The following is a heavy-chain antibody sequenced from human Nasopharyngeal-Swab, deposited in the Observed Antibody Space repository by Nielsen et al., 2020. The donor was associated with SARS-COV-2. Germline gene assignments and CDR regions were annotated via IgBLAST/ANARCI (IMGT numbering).Heavy chain of an antibody. Sequence: GGSLRLSCAASGFTFSDYYMSWIRQAPGKGLAYISYISGSGGPIYYGDSMKGRFTISRDNAKNSLYLQMNSLRAEDTAVYYCARDRANWDFDYWGQGTLVTVSS. CDR1: GFTFSDYY. CDR3: ARDRANWDFDY. V-gene: IGHV3-11*04. J-gene: IGHJ4*02. CDR2: ISGSGGPI. D-gene: IGHD7-27*01.